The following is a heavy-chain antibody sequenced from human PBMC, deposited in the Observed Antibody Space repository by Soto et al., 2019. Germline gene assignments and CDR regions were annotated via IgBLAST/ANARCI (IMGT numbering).Heavy chain of an antibody. V-gene: IGHV3-11*06. D-gene: IGHD3-22*01. Sequence: LRLSCAASGFTFSDYYMSWIRQAPGKGLEWVSYISSSSTYKNYADSVKGRFTISRDNAKNSLYLQMNSLRAEDTAVYYCARRPPDYYDSSSYYYDYWGQGTLVTVSS. CDR2: ISSSSTYK. CDR3: ARRPPDYYDSSSYYYDY. J-gene: IGHJ4*02. CDR1: GFTFSDYY.